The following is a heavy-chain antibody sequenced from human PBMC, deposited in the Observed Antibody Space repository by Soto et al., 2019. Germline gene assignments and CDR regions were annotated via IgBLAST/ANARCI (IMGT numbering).Heavy chain of an antibody. Sequence: GESLKISCAASGFTFSSYAMSWVRQAPGKGLEWVSAISGSGGSTYYADSVKGRFTISRDNSKNTLYLQMNSLRAEDTAVYYCAKGPTTVGFDYWGQGTLVTVSS. D-gene: IGHD4-17*01. CDR1: GFTFSSYA. CDR2: ISGSGGST. J-gene: IGHJ4*02. CDR3: AKGPTTVGFDY. V-gene: IGHV3-23*01.